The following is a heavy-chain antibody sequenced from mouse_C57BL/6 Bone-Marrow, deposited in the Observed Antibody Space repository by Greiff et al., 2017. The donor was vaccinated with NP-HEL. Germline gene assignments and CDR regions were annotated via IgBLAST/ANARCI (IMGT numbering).Heavy chain of an antibody. J-gene: IGHJ2*01. Sequence: VQLQQPGAELVKPGASVKLSCKASGYTFTSYWMHWVKQRPGQGLEWIGMIHPNSGSTNYNEKFKSKATLTVDKSSSTAYMQLSRLTSEDSAVYYCATPPIYYGNYCDYWGQGTTLTVSS. CDR1: GYTFTSYW. D-gene: IGHD2-1*01. CDR2: IHPNSGST. V-gene: IGHV1-64*01. CDR3: ATPPIYYGNYCDY.